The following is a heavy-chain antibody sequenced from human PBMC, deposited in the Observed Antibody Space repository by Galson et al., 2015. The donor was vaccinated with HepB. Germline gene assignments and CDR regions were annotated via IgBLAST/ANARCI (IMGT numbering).Heavy chain of an antibody. CDR2: IRSKAYGGTT. CDR1: GFTFGDYA. D-gene: IGHD5-18*01. J-gene: IGHJ6*03. Sequence: SLRLSCAASGFTFGDYAMSWFRQAPGKGLEWVGFIRSKAYGGTTEYAASVKGRFTISRDDSKSIAYLQMNSLKTEDTAVYYCTRDRGDTAMVWNYYYYYMDVWGKGTTVTVSS. V-gene: IGHV3-49*03. CDR3: TRDRGDTAMVWNYYYYYMDV.